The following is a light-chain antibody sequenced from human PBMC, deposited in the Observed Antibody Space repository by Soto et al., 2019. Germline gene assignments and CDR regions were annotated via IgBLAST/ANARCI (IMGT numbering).Light chain of an antibody. V-gene: IGLV2-14*03. Sequence: QSVLTQPASVSGSPGQSITISCTTTSSYIGAYNYVSWYQQHTGKAPKLIIHDVTSRPSGVSNRFSGSKSGNTASLTISGLQAEDEADYFCSSHTFGSIVVFGGGTKLTVL. J-gene: IGLJ2*01. CDR3: SSHTFGSIVV. CDR2: DVT. CDR1: SSYIGAYNY.